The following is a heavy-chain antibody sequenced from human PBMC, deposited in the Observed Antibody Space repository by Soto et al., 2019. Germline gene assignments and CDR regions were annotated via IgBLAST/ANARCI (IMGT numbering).Heavy chain of an antibody. J-gene: IGHJ4*02. CDR3: AYTPKDGSQEAIDY. CDR2: ISSSSSYI. Sequence: EVQLVESGGGLVKPGGSLRLSCAASGFTFSSYSMNWVRQAPGKGLEWVSSISSSSSYIYYADSVKGRFTISRDNAKNSLYLQMNSLRAEDTAVYYCAYTPKDGSQEAIDYWGQGTLVTVSS. CDR1: GFTFSSYS. V-gene: IGHV3-21*01. D-gene: IGHD1-26*01.